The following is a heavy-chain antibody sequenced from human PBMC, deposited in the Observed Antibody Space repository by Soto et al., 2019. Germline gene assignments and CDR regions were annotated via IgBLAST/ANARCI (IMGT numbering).Heavy chain of an antibody. V-gene: IGHV4-39*01. CDR3: ARHGGYCSGGSCLGYYYYYMDV. CDR1: GGSISSSSYY. Sequence: SETLSLTCTVSGGSISSSSYYWGWIRQPPGKGLEWIGSIYYSGSTYYNPSLKSRVTISVDTSKNQFSLKLSSVTAADTAVYYCARHGGYCSGGSCLGYYYYYMDVWGKGTTVTVSS. D-gene: IGHD2-15*01. J-gene: IGHJ6*03. CDR2: IYYSGST.